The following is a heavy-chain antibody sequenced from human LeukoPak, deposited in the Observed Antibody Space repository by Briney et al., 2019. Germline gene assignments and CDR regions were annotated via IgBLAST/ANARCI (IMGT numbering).Heavy chain of an antibody. J-gene: IGHJ4*02. CDR2: IYPGDSDT. V-gene: IGHV5-51*01. CDR3: ARRTGKYSSGSAPGAHPFDY. D-gene: IGHD6-19*01. CDR1: GYSFTSYW. Sequence: GESLKISCKGSGYSFTSYWIGWVRQMPGKGLEWMGIIYPGDSDTRYSPSFQGQVTISADKSISTAYLQWSSLKASDTAMYYCARRTGKYSSGSAPGAHPFDYWGQGTLVTVSS.